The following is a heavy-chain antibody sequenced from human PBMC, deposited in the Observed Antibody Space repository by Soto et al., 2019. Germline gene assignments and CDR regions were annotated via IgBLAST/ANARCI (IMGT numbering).Heavy chain of an antibody. V-gene: IGHV4-31*03. J-gene: IGHJ6*02. CDR2: IYYSGST. CDR3: AREEVVITTISYYYYGMDV. CDR1: GGSIGSSSYY. Sequence: PSETLSLTCSVSGGSIGSSSYYWSWIRQHPGKGLEWIGYIYYSGSTYYNPSLKSRVTISVDTSKNQFSLKLSSVTAADTAVYYCAREEVVITTISYYYYGMDVWGQGTTVTVSS. D-gene: IGHD3-22*01.